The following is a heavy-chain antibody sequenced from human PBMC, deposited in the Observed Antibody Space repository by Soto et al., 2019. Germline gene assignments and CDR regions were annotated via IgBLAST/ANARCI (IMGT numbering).Heavy chain of an antibody. V-gene: IGHV4-34*01. D-gene: IGHD3-22*01. J-gene: IGHJ3*02. CDR2: INHSGST. Sequence: SETLSLTCAVYGGSFSGYYWSWIRQPPGKGLEWIGEINHSGSTNYNPSLKSRVTISVDTSKNQFSLKLSSVTAADTAVYYCARVRGADSSGYYGAFDIWGQGTMVTVSS. CDR1: GGSFSGYY. CDR3: ARVRGADSSGYYGAFDI.